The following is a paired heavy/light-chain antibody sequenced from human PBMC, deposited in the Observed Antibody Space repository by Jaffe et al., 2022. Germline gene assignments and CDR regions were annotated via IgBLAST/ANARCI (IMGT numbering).Heavy chain of an antibody. J-gene: IGHJ6*03. CDR1: GGSISSYY. Sequence: QVQLQESGPGLVKPSETLSLTCTVSGGSISSYYWSWIRQPPGKGLEWIGYIYYSGSTNYNPSLKSRVTISVDTSKNQFSLKLSSVTAADTAVYYCARDGGTMVRGVSRYYYYMDVWGKGTTVTVSS. CDR2: IYYSGST. V-gene: IGHV4-59*01. D-gene: IGHD3-10*01. CDR3: ARDGGTMVRGVSRYYYYMDV.
Light chain of an antibody. CDR2: DAS. Sequence: EIVLTQSPATLSLSPGERATLSCRASQSVSSYLAWYQQKPGQAPRLLIYDASNRATGIPARFSGSGSGTDFTLTISSLEPEDFAVYYCQQRSNWPITFGQGTRLEIK. J-gene: IGKJ5*01. V-gene: IGKV3-11*01. CDR3: QQRSNWPIT. CDR1: QSVSSY.